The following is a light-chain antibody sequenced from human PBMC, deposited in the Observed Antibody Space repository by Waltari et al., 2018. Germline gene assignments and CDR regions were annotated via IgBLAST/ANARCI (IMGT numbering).Light chain of an antibody. Sequence: DIQMTQSPSSLSASVGDRVTITCRASQGISNYLAWYQQQPGKVPKLLIYAASTLQSGVPSRFSGSGSGTYFTLTISSLQPEDVATYYCQKYNSATPRTFGQGTKVEIK. V-gene: IGKV1-27*01. CDR1: QGISNY. CDR2: AAS. J-gene: IGKJ1*01. CDR3: QKYNSATPRT.